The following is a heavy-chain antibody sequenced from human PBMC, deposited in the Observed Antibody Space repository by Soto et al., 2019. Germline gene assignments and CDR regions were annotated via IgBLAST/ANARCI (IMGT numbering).Heavy chain of an antibody. CDR1: GFTFSSYA. D-gene: IGHD2-2*01. CDR3: ARDGCISTSCYGSAAFDI. CDR2: ISYDGSNK. V-gene: IGHV3-30-3*01. J-gene: IGHJ3*02. Sequence: QVQLVESGGGVVQPGRSLRLSCAASGFTFSSYAMHWVRQAPGKGLEWVAVISYDGSNKYYADSVKGRFTISRDNSKNTLYMQMNCLRAEDTAVYYCARDGCISTSCYGSAAFDIWGQGTMVTVSS.